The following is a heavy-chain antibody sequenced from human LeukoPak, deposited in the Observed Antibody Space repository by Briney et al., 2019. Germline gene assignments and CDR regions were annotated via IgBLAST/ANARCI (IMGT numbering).Heavy chain of an antibody. CDR1: GDCISSYY. J-gene: IGHJ4*02. D-gene: IGHD6-13*01. CDR2: IYHSGST. V-gene: IGHV4-59*07. CDR3: ATGYSRTWYYFDH. Sequence: SDTLSLPCTVSGDCISSYYWSWIRQPPGKGLEWIGYIYHSGSTNYNPSLKSRVTISADTSKDQFSLKLASVTAADTAVYYCATGYSRTWYYFDHWGQGTLVTVSS.